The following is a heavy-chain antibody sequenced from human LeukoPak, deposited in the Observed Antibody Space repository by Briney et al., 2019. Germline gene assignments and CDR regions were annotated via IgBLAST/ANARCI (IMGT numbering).Heavy chain of an antibody. CDR1: GGSISSSSYY. J-gene: IGHJ4*02. CDR3: ASHPRGRWLQMGY. V-gene: IGHV4-39*07. D-gene: IGHD5-24*01. Sequence: PSETLSLTCTVSGGSISSSSYYWGWIRQPPGKGLEWIGSIYYSGCTYYNPSLKSRVTISVDTSKNQFSLKLSSVTAADTAVYYCASHPRGRWLQMGYWGQGTLVTVSS. CDR2: IYYSGCT.